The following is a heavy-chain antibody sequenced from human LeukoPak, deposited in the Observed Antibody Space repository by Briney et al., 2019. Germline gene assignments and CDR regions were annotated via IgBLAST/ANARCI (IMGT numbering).Heavy chain of an antibody. Sequence: GGSLRLSCVASGFSFSTSWMHWVRQVPGKGLVWVARISSDGSTTTHADSVKGRFTISRDNAKNTLYLQMNSLRAEDTAVYYCARGCSSTSCSGWFDPWGQGTLVTVSS. CDR2: ISSDGSTT. V-gene: IGHV3-74*03. CDR3: ARGCSSTSCSGWFDP. CDR1: GFSFSTSW. D-gene: IGHD2-2*01. J-gene: IGHJ5*02.